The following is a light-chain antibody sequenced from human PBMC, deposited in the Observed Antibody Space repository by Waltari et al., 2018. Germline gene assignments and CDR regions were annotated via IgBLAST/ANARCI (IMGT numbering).Light chain of an antibody. V-gene: IGLV1-44*01. CDR1: TSNIGSTV. J-gene: IGLJ3*02. Sequence: QSVLTPPPSASGTPGQRVTISCSGSTSNIGSTVVNWYQQFPGKAPKLLIYRSDQRPSGVPDRFSGSKSGTSASLAISGLQSEDEADYYCAAWDDSLHGHWVFGGGTKVTVL. CDR3: AAWDDSLHGHWV. CDR2: RSD.